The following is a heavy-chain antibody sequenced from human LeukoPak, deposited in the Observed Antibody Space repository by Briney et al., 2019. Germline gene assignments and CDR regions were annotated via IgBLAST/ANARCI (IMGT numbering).Heavy chain of an antibody. CDR1: GFTFSSYG. V-gene: IGHV3-33*01. J-gene: IGHJ4*02. Sequence: GGSLRLPCVASGFTFSSYGMHWVRQAPGKGLEWVAVIWYDGSNEYYADSVEGRFTISRDSSKNTLYLQMNSLRAEDTAVYYCARAAPGYSYGYHYFDYWGQGTLVTVSS. CDR3: ARAAPGYSYGYHYFDY. D-gene: IGHD5-18*01. CDR2: IWYDGSNE.